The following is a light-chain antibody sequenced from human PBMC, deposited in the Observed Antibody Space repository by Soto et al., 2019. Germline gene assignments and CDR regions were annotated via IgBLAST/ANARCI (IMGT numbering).Light chain of an antibody. V-gene: IGKV1-8*01. J-gene: IGKJ4*01. CDR2: AAS. Sequence: AIRMTQSPSSLSASTGDRVTITCRASQGISSYLAWYQQKPGKAPKLLIYAASTLQSGVASRFSGSGSGTDFTLTISCLESEYFTTYYCQQYYSYPLTFGGETKV. CDR1: QGISSY. CDR3: QQYYSYPLT.